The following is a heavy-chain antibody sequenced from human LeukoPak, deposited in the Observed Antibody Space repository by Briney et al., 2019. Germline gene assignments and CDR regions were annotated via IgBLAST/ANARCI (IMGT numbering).Heavy chain of an antibody. J-gene: IGHJ4*02. CDR2: IVPIFGTA. CDR3: AVAERGSGGSWSFGY. Sequence: GASVKVSCKASGGTFSSYAISWVRQAPGQGLEWMGVIVPIFGTANYAQKFQGRVTITADESTSTAYMELSSLRSEDTAVYYCAVAERGSGGSWSFGYWGQGTLVTVSS. D-gene: IGHD2-15*01. V-gene: IGHV1-69*13. CDR1: GGTFSSYA.